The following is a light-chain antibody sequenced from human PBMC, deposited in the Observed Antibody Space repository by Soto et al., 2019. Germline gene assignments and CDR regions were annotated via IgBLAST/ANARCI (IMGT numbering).Light chain of an antibody. Sequence: DIQMTQSPSSLSAFVGDSITITCQASQDIKNYLNWYQHKPGKAPKLLIYDAFKSDTGVPSRFSGSGSGTDFTFTINNIQPEDIATYFCKQYDSLPPTFGGGTRV. J-gene: IGKJ4*01. CDR2: DAF. CDR1: QDIKNY. CDR3: KQYDSLPPT. V-gene: IGKV1-33*01.